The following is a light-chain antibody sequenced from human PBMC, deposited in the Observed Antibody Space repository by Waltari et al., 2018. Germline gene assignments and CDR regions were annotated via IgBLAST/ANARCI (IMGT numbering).Light chain of an antibody. CDR1: QDISNY. CDR2: DAS. J-gene: IGKJ3*01. V-gene: IGKV1-33*01. Sequence: DIQMTQSPSSLSASVGDRVTLTCQASQDISNYLLWYQQKPGKAPRVLIYDASTLERGVPSRFSGSGSGTDFTFTIAALQPEDFATYFCQHYDNFPFTFGPGTTVDVK. CDR3: QHYDNFPFT.